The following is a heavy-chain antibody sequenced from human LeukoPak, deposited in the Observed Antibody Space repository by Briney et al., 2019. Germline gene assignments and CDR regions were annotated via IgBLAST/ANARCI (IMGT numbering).Heavy chain of an antibody. V-gene: IGHV1-24*01. CDR2: FDPEDGET. CDR3: ATYDTGDAFDI. Sequence: ALVKVSCKVSGFTLTELSMHWVRQAPGKGLEWMGGFDPEDGETIYAQKFQGRVTMTEDTSTDTAYMELSSLRSEDTAVYYCATYDTGDAFDIWGQGTMVTVSS. CDR1: GFTLTELS. D-gene: IGHD3-10*01. J-gene: IGHJ3*02.